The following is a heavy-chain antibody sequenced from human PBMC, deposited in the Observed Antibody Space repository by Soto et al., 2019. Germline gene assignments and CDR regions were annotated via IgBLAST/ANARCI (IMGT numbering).Heavy chain of an antibody. D-gene: IGHD4-17*01. CDR2: IYHSGST. CDR1: GGSISSSNW. V-gene: IGHV4-4*02. J-gene: IGHJ4*02. Sequence: QVQLQESGPGLVKPSGTLSLTCAVSGGSISSSNWWSWVRQPPGKGLEWIGEIYHSGSTNYNPSHKSLVTISVDKSKNQFSLKLSSVTAADTAVYYCARVARDDYGDYETDYWGQGTLVTVSS. CDR3: ARVARDDYGDYETDY.